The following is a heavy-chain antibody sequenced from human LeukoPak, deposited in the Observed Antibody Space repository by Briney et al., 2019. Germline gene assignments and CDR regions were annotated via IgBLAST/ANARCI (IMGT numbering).Heavy chain of an antibody. V-gene: IGHV3-33*01. J-gene: IGHJ3*02. CDR1: GFTFSDYG. Sequence: GTSLRLSCAASGFTFSDYGMHWVRQAPGKGLEWVAVIWHDGSEKYYGDSVKGRFTISRDDSKNTVHLQMNSLRVEDTGVYYCARAVVPSAIEEAFDIWGQGTMITVSS. D-gene: IGHD2-2*02. CDR2: IWHDGSEK. CDR3: ARAVVPSAIEEAFDI.